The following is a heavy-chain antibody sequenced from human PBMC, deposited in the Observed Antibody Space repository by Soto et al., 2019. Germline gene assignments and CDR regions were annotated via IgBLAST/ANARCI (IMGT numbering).Heavy chain of an antibody. CDR2: FDPEDGET. Sequence: ASVKVSCKVSGYTLTELSMHWVRQAPGKGLEWMGGFDPEDGETIYAQKFQGRVTMTEDTSTDTAYMELSSLRSEDTAVYYCARVASSGWYTGRRYYFDYWGQGTLVTVSS. CDR1: GYTLTELS. CDR3: ARVASSGWYTGRRYYFDY. V-gene: IGHV1-24*01. J-gene: IGHJ4*02. D-gene: IGHD6-19*01.